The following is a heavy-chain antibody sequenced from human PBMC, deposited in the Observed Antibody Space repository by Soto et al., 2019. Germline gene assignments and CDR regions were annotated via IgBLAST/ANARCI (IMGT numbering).Heavy chain of an antibody. CDR1: GFTFSSYE. CDR3: AREYATFEY. D-gene: IGHD2-8*01. V-gene: IGHV3-48*03. CDR2: ISSSGSTI. J-gene: IGHJ4*02. Sequence: EVQLVESGGGLVQPGGSLRLSRAASGFTFSSYEMNWVRQAPGKGLEWVSYISSSGSTIYYADSVKGRFTISRDNAKNSLYLQMNSLRAEDTAVYYCAREYATFEYWGQGTLVTVSS.